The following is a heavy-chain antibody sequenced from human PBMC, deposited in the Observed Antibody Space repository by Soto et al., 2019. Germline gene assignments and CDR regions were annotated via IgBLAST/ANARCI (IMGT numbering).Heavy chain of an antibody. CDR3: ARGGDGVTGYLNWFDP. CDR2: VYSGGST. Sequence: PGGSLRLSCAASGFTVSNSYMSWVRQAPGKGLEWVSIVYSGGSTYHADSVKGRFTISRDNSKNTLYLRMDSLRAEDTAVYYCARGGDGVTGYLNWFDPWGQGTLVTVSS. J-gene: IGHJ5*02. V-gene: IGHV3-53*01. D-gene: IGHD3-9*01. CDR1: GFTVSNSY.